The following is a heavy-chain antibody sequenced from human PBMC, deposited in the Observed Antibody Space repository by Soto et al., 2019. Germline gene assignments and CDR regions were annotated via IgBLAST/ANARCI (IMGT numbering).Heavy chain of an antibody. Sequence: PGGSLRLSCAASGFTFSDYSMNWVRQAPGKGLEWVSYISRSGSDIYYADSVKGRFTISRDNAKNSLFLQMNSLRAEDTAVYYCATVGYCSSTSCQTRYYYYGMYVWGQGTTVTVS. CDR2: ISRSGSDI. J-gene: IGHJ6*02. D-gene: IGHD2-2*03. CDR1: GFTFSDYS. V-gene: IGHV3-11*01. CDR3: ATVGYCSSTSCQTRYYYYGMYV.